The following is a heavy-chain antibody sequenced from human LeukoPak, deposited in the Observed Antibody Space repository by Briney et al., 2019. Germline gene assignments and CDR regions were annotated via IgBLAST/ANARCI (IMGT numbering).Heavy chain of an antibody. CDR3: ARVGYCSSTSCYPTSKFDY. CDR1: GFTFSSYS. D-gene: IGHD2-2*03. V-gene: IGHV3-48*01. CDR2: ISSSSSTI. Sequence: GGSLRLSCAASGFTFSSYSMNWVRQAPGKGLEWVSYISSSSSTIYYADSVKGRFTTSRDNAKNSLYLQMNSLRAEDTAVYYCARVGYCSSTSCYPTSKFDYWGQGTLVTVSS. J-gene: IGHJ4*02.